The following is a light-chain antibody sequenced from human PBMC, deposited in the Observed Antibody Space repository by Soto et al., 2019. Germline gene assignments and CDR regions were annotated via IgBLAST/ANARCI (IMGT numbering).Light chain of an antibody. CDR2: EGT. CDR3: SSFVGTDTYVV. J-gene: IGLJ2*01. Sequence: QSALTQPASVSGSPGQSITMSCTGTISDVGSYNSVSWYQHHPDKVPRLLIYEGTKRPSGVSNRFSGSKSGNTASLTISGLQSEDEADYYCSSFVGTDTYVVFGGGTKLTVL. CDR1: ISDVGSYNS. V-gene: IGLV2-23*01.